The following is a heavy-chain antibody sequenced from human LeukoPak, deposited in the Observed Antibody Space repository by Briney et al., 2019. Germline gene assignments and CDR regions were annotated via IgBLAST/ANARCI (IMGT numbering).Heavy chain of an antibody. V-gene: IGHV4-39*02. Sequence: SETLSLTCTVSGGSISSSSYYWGWIRQPPWKGLEWIGSIYYSGSTYYNPSLKSRVTISVDTSKNQFSLKMSSVTAADTAVYYCARDLASCAGDCYSDGFDYWGQGALVTVSS. CDR1: GGSISSSSYY. CDR3: ARDLASCAGDCYSDGFDY. D-gene: IGHD2-21*02. J-gene: IGHJ4*02. CDR2: IYYSGST.